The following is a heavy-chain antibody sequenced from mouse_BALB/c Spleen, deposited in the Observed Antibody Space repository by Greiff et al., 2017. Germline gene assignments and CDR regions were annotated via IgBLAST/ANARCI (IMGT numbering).Heavy chain of an antibody. V-gene: IGHV5-9-4*01. CDR3: ARGGLTGTGFDY. CDR1: GFTFSSYA. D-gene: IGHD4-1*01. Sequence: EVQVVESGGGLVKPGGSLKLSCAASGFTFSSYAMSWVRQSPEKRLEWVAEISSGGSYTYYPDTVTGRFTISRDNAKNTLYLEMSSLRSEDTAMYYCARGGLTGTGFDYWGQGTTLTVSS. J-gene: IGHJ2*01. CDR2: ISSGGSYT.